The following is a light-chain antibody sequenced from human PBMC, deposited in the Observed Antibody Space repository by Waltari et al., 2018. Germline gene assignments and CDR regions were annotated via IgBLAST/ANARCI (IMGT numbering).Light chain of an antibody. V-gene: IGKV3-20*01. CDR2: DAS. J-gene: IGKJ1*01. Sequence: EIVLTPSPGTLSLSPGERATLSCRASQSVSRYLAWYQQKPGQAPRLLIYDASTRATGIPDRFSGSGSGTDFSLTISRLEPEDFAVYYCQKYGRLPATFGQGTKLEIK. CDR3: QKYGRLPAT. CDR1: QSVSRY.